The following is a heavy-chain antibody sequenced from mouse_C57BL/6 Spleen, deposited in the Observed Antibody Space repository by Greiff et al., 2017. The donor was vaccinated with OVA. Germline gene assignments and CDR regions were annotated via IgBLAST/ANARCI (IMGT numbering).Heavy chain of an antibody. Sequence: EVKLQESGAELVRPGASVKLSCTASGFNIKDYYMHWVKQRPEQGLEWIGRIDPEDGDTEYAPKFQGKATMTADTSSNPAYLQLSSMTSEDTAVYYCTTGRNSNGYWGQGTTRTVSS. J-gene: IGHJ2*01. V-gene: IGHV14-1*01. CDR1: GFNIKDYY. D-gene: IGHD2-5*01. CDR3: TTGRNSNGY. CDR2: IDPEDGDT.